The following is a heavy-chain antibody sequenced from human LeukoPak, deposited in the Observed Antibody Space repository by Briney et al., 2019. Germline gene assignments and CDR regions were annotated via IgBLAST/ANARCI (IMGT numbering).Heavy chain of an antibody. CDR2: DHHSGST. Sequence: SETLSLTCNVSGYSISSGYYWGWIRQPPGNGLEWIGSDHHSGSTYYNPSLKSRVTISIDTSKNQFSLKLSSVTAADTAVYYCARAPYCSGGSCYPLGYYFDYWGQGTLVTVSS. D-gene: IGHD2-15*01. CDR3: ARAPYCSGGSCYPLGYYFDY. V-gene: IGHV4-38-2*02. J-gene: IGHJ4*02. CDR1: GYSISSGYY.